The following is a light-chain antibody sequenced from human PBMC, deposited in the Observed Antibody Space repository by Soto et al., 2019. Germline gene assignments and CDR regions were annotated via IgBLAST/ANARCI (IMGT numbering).Light chain of an antibody. CDR3: QQYNSYPCT. J-gene: IGKJ1*01. Sequence: DVQMTQSPSTLSASVGDRVTITCRASQSISSWLAWYQQKPGKAPKLLIYKASTLESGVPSNFSGSGSGTEFTLTISSLQPEEYATYYCQQYNSYPCTFGKGTKLDVK. CDR2: KAS. V-gene: IGKV1-5*03. CDR1: QSISSW.